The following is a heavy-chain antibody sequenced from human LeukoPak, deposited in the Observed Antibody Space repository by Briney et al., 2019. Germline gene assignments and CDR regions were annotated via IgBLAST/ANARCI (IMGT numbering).Heavy chain of an antibody. CDR2: IYYSGST. J-gene: IGHJ4*02. Sequence: SETLSLTCTVSGGSVSSGSYYWSWIRQPPGKGLEWIGYIYYSGSTNYNPSLKSRVTISVDASKNQFSLKLSSVTAADTAVYYCARGGHPYGGNSEVGDYWGQGTLVTVSS. CDR3: ARGGHPYGGNSEVGDY. V-gene: IGHV4-61*01. CDR1: GGSVSSGSYY. D-gene: IGHD4-23*01.